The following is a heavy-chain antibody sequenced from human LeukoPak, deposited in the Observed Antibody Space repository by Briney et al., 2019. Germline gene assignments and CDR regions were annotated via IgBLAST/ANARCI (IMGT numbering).Heavy chain of an antibody. J-gene: IGHJ4*02. CDR2: INPNTGAT. V-gene: IGHV1-2*02. Sequence: GASVKVSCKASGYTFTGYDIHWVRQAPGQGLQWMGWINPNTGATNYAQEFQGRVTMTRDTSIGTAHMELSRLRSDDSAVYYCARDYDGSGSYSSDYWGQGTLVTVSS. CDR1: GYTFTGYD. D-gene: IGHD3-10*01. CDR3: ARDYDGSGSYSSDY.